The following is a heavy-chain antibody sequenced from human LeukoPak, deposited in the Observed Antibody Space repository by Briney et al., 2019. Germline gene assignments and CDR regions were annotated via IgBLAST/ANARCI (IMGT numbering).Heavy chain of an antibody. CDR3: AREANLASD. J-gene: IGHJ4*02. CDR2: IGSIRRFR. V-gene: IGHV3-11*05. D-gene: IGHD4/OR15-4a*01. Sequence: GGSLRLSCTASGFVFSDYYMNWIRQAPGKGLEWLAYIGSIRRFRNHADSVKGRFTISRDNAKNTLYLEMNSLRVEDTAVYYCAREANLASDWGQGTQVTVCS. CDR1: GFVFSDYY.